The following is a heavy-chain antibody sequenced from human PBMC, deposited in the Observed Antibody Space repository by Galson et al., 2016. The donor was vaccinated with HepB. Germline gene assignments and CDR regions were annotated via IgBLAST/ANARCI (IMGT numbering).Heavy chain of an antibody. J-gene: IGHJ3*02. CDR1: GASISSNSY. D-gene: IGHD3-3*01. CDR2: VYHDGSS. Sequence: ETLSLTCAVSGASISSNSYWSWVRQPPGKGLEWIGEVYHDGSSNYNPSLKSRVTISVDTSKNQFSLKLTSVTAADTAVYYCAKIRVTTFGPDAFDIWGQGTKVTVSS. V-gene: IGHV4-4*02. CDR3: AKIRVTTFGPDAFDI.